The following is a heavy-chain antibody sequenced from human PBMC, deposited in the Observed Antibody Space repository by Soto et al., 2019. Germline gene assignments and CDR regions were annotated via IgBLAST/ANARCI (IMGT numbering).Heavy chain of an antibody. CDR1: GYSFTSYY. CDR2: INPSGGGT. V-gene: IGHV1-46*01. CDR3: ARELGISVANN. J-gene: IGHJ4*02. Sequence: QVQLVQSGAEVKKPGASVKVSCKASGYSFTSYYLHWLRQALGHGIVGMGIINPSGGGTTYAQKFQSRITMTTDTSASTVYLELSGLRSEDTAVYYCARELGISVANNWGQGTLVRVSS. D-gene: IGHD6-19*01.